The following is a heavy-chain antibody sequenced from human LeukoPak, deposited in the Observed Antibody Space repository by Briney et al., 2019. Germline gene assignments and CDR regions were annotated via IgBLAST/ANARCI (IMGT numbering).Heavy chain of an antibody. CDR2: IYTSGST. Sequence: SSETLSLTCTVSAGSISSGSYWWSWIRQPAGKGLEWIGRIYTSGSTNYNPSLKSRVTISVDTSKNQFSLKLSSVTAADTAVYYCARVTVRGPTYYFDYWGQGPLVTVSS. D-gene: IGHD3-10*01. CDR1: AGSISSGSYW. V-gene: IGHV4-61*02. J-gene: IGHJ4*02. CDR3: ARVTVRGPTYYFDY.